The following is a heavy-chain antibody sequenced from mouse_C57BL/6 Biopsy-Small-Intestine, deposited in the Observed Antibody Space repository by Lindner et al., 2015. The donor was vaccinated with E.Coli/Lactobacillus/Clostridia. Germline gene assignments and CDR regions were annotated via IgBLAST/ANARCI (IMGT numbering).Heavy chain of an antibody. CDR1: GYAFSSSW. V-gene: IGHV1-82*01. CDR3: ARKIYYDYDSDY. CDR2: IYPGDGDT. J-gene: IGHJ2*01. Sequence: VQLQESGPELVKPGASVKISCKASGYAFSSSWMNWVKQRPGKGLEWIGRIYPGDGDTNYNGKFKGKATLTADKSSSTAYMQLSSLTSEDSAVYFCARKIYYDYDSDYWGQGTTLTVSS. D-gene: IGHD2-4*01.